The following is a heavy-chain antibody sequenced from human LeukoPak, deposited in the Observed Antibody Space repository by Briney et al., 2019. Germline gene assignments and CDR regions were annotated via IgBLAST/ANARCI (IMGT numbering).Heavy chain of an antibody. CDR2: ISWNSGSI. CDR3: AKDISYDILTGYPSY. Sequence: GGSLRLSCAASGFTFDDYATHWVRQAPGKGLEWVSGISWNSGSIGYADSVKGRFTISRDNAKNSLYLQMNSLRAEDTALYYCAKDISYDILTGYPSYWGQGTLVTVSS. D-gene: IGHD3-9*01. V-gene: IGHV3-9*01. J-gene: IGHJ4*02. CDR1: GFTFDDYA.